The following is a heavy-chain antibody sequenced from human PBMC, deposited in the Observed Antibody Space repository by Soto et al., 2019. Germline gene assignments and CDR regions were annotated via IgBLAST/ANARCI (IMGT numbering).Heavy chain of an antibody. D-gene: IGHD3-3*01. Sequence: QVQLVESGGGVVQPGRSLRLSCAASGFAFSSYGMHWVRQAPGKGLEWVAVIWYDGSNKYYADSVKGRFTISRDNSKNTLYLQMNSLRAEDTAVYYCARPAPGDFWSGYYNGLGAFDIWGQGTMVTVSS. V-gene: IGHV3-33*01. J-gene: IGHJ3*02. CDR3: ARPAPGDFWSGYYNGLGAFDI. CDR1: GFAFSSYG. CDR2: IWYDGSNK.